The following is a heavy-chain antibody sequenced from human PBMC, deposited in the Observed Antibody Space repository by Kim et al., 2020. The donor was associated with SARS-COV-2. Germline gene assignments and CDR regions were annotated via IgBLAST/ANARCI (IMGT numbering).Heavy chain of an antibody. V-gene: IGHV3-30*18. J-gene: IGHJ4*02. Sequence: GGSLRLSCAASGFTFSSYGMHWVRQAPGKGLEWVAVISYDGSNKYYADSVKGRFTISRDNSKNTLYLQMNSLRAEDTAVYYCAKPTGYVTTFFYYWGQGALVSVSS. CDR2: ISYDGSNK. D-gene: IGHD5-12*01. CDR1: GFTFSSYG. CDR3: AKPTGYVTTFFYY.